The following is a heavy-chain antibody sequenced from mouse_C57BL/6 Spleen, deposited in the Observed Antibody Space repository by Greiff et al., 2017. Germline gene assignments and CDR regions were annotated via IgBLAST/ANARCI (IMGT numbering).Heavy chain of an antibody. CDR3: ARGELGRRYFDY. V-gene: IGHV1-50*01. Sequence: QVHVKQPGAELVKPGASVKLSCKASGYTFTSYWMQWVKQRPGQGLEWIGEIDPSDSYTNYNQKFKGKATLTVDTSSSTAYMQLSSLTSEDSAVYYCARGELGRRYFDYWGQGTTLTVSS. J-gene: IGHJ2*01. D-gene: IGHD4-1*01. CDR1: GYTFTSYW. CDR2: IDPSDSYT.